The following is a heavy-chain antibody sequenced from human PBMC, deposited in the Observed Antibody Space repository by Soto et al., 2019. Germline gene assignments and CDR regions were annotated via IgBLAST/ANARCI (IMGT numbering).Heavy chain of an antibody. D-gene: IGHD6-6*01. CDR3: ARDISIAAFWFDP. Sequence: EVQLVESGGGLVQPGGSLRLSCAASGFTFSSYWMSWVRQAPGKGLEWVANIKQDGSEKYYVDSVKGRFTISRDNAKNSLYLHMNSLRAEDTAVYYCARDISIAAFWFDPWGQGTLVTVSS. J-gene: IGHJ5*02. CDR1: GFTFSSYW. CDR2: IKQDGSEK. V-gene: IGHV3-7*01.